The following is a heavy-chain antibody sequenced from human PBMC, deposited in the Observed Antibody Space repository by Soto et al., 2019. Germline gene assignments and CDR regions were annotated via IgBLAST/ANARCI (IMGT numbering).Heavy chain of an antibody. CDR3: ATGLGIAVAGDPGDAFDI. J-gene: IGHJ3*02. Sequence: QVPLVQSGAEVKKPGASVKVSCKVSGYTLTELSMHWVRQAPGKGLEWMGGFDPEDGETIYAQKFQGRVTMTEDTSTDTAYMELSSLRSEDTAVYYCATGLGIAVAGDPGDAFDIWGQGTMVTVSS. V-gene: IGHV1-24*01. D-gene: IGHD6-19*01. CDR2: FDPEDGET. CDR1: GYTLTELS.